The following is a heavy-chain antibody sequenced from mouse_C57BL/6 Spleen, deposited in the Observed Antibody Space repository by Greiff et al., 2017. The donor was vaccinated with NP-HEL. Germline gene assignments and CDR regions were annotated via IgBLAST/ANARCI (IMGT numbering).Heavy chain of an antibody. Sequence: EVQVVESGGDLVKPGGSLKLSCAASGFTFSSYGMSWVRQTPDKRLEWVATISSGGSYTYYPDSVKGRFTISRDNAKNTLYLQMSSLKSEDTAMYYFARSVDYYGSSYCFDYWGQGTTLTVSS. V-gene: IGHV5-6*01. CDR1: GFTFSSYG. D-gene: IGHD1-1*01. J-gene: IGHJ2*01. CDR3: ARSVDYYGSSYCFDY. CDR2: ISSGGSYT.